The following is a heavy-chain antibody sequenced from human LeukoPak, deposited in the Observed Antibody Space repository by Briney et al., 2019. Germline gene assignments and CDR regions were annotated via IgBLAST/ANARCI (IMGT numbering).Heavy chain of an antibody. CDR1: GDTFNTHA. J-gene: IGHJ4*02. CDR3: ARCRTPYNNYYFDY. Sequence: SVKVSCKVSGDTFNTHAVSWVRQAPGQGPEWMGGVTPIFGTANYAQKFQGRVTITADESTNTAYMELNSLRSEDTALYCARCRTPYNNYYFDYWGQGTLVTVSS. V-gene: IGHV1-69*01. CDR2: VTPIFGTA. D-gene: IGHD4-11*01.